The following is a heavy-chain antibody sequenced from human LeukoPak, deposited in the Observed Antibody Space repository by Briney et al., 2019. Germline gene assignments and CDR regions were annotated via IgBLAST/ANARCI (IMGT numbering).Heavy chain of an antibody. CDR3: ARVRASIAAAGTGYFDL. J-gene: IGHJ2*01. CDR1: GGTFSSYA. CDR2: IIPIFGTA. D-gene: IGHD6-13*01. V-gene: IGHV1-69*05. Sequence: SVKVSCKASGGTFSSYAISWVRQAPGQGLEWMGGIIPIFGTANYAQKLQGRVTMTTDTSTSTAYMELRSLRSDDTAVYYCARVRASIAAAGTGYFDLWGRGTLVTVSS.